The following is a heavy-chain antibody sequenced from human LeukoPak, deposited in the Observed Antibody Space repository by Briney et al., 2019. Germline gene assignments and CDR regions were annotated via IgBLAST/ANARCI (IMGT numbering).Heavy chain of an antibody. Sequence: SETLSLTCTVSGGSISNYYWTWIRQPPGKALEWIGCVSYIGSTNYNPSLKSRVTISVDTSKNQFSLKLTSVTAADTAVYYCARREEADGCFYMNWGQGTLVTVSS. CDR1: GGSISNYY. CDR2: VSYIGST. J-gene: IGHJ4*02. D-gene: IGHD2/OR15-2a*01. V-gene: IGHV4-59*08. CDR3: ARREEADGCFYMN.